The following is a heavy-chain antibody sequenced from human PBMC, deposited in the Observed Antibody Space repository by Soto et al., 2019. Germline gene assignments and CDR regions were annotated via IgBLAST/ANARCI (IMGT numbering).Heavy chain of an antibody. J-gene: IGHJ6*02. CDR3: ARDGIGGMDV. Sequence: QVQLVESGGGVVQPGRSLRLSCAASGFTFSSYGMHWVRQAPGKGLEWVAVIWYDGSNKYYADSVKGRFTISRDNSKNTLYLHMNSLRAEDTAVYYCARDGIGGMDVWGQGTTVTVSS. CDR2: IWYDGSNK. D-gene: IGHD1-26*01. CDR1: GFTFSSYG. V-gene: IGHV3-33*01.